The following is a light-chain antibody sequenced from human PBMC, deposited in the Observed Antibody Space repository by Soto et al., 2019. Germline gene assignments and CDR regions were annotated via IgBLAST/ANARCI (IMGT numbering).Light chain of an antibody. J-gene: IGKJ1*01. CDR2: GAS. Sequence: EIVMTQSPATLSVSPGERATLSGMASQSVSRNLAWYQQKPGQAPRLLIYGASTRATGIPGRFSGSGSGTEFTLTISSLQSEDFAVYYCQQYNNWPRTFGQGTKVDIK. CDR3: QQYNNWPRT. V-gene: IGKV3-15*01. CDR1: QSVSRN.